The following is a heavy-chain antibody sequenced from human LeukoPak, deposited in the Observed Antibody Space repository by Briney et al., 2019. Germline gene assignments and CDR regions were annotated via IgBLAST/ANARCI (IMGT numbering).Heavy chain of an antibody. CDR3: ARETDSTLFDY. CDR1: GFTFSSYG. Sequence: GGSLRLSCAASGFTFSSYGMRWVRQAPGKGLEWVSAISGSGGSTYYADSVKGRFTISRDNAKNSLYLQMNSLRAEDTAVYYCARETDSTLFDYWGQGALVTVSS. CDR2: ISGSGGST. D-gene: IGHD2-2*01. J-gene: IGHJ4*02. V-gene: IGHV3-23*01.